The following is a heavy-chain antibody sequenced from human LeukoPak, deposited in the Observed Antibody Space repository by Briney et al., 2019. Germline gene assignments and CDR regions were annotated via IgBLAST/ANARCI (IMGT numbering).Heavy chain of an antibody. D-gene: IGHD4-17*01. CDR2: INPNSGGT. CDR1: GYTFAGYY. Sequence: ASVKVSCKATGYTFAGYYIHWVRQAPGQGLEWMGRINPNSGGTNSEQKFQGRVTITRDTSISTAYMELTRLRSDDTAVYYCARGDTVTTGPFDYWGQGTLVTVSS. V-gene: IGHV1-2*06. CDR3: ARGDTVTTGPFDY. J-gene: IGHJ4*02.